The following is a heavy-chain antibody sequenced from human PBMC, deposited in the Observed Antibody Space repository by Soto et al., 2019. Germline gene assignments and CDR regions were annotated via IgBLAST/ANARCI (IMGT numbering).Heavy chain of an antibody. CDR1: GGTFSSYA. CDR2: IIPIFGTA. V-gene: IGHV1-69*01. CDR3: ARETTNYGYFYFDY. Sequence: PGPQVKVSCKASGGTFSSYAISWVRQAPGQGLEWMGGIIPIFGTANYAQKFQGRVTITADESTSTAYMELSSLRSEDTAVYYCARETTNYGYFYFDYWGQGTLVTVSS. J-gene: IGHJ4*02. D-gene: IGHD5-18*01.